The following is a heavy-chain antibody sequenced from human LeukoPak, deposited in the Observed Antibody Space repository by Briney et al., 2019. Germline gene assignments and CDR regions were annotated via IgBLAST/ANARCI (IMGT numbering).Heavy chain of an antibody. CDR1: GFTFSSYA. J-gene: IGHJ3*02. V-gene: IGHV3-23*01. D-gene: IGHD3-22*01. CDR3: ANDNYYDSSGYYSVAFDI. Sequence: PGGSLRLSCAASGFTFSSYAMSWVRQAPGKGLEWVSAISGSGGSTYYADSVKGRFTISRDNSKNTLYLQMNSLRAEDTAVYYCANDNYYDSSGYYSVAFDIWGQGTMVTVSS. CDR2: ISGSGGST.